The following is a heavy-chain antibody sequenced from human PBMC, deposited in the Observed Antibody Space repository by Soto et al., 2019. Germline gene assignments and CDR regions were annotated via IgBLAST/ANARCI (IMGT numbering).Heavy chain of an antibody. Sequence: ASVKVSCKASVYTFTSNDINWVRQATGQGLEWMGWMNPNSGNTGYAQKFQGRVTMTRNTSISTAYMELSSLRSEDTAVYYCARGLNPKIRITIFGTYYYYMDVWGKGTTVTVSS. CDR3: ARGLNPKIRITIFGTYYYYMDV. V-gene: IGHV1-8*01. CDR2: MNPNSGNT. D-gene: IGHD3-3*01. CDR1: VYTFTSND. J-gene: IGHJ6*03.